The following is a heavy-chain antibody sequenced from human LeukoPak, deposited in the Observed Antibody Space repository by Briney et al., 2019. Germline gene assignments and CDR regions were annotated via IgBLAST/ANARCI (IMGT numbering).Heavy chain of an antibody. J-gene: IGHJ6*03. CDR3: ARHFLGPDYYYMDV. Sequence: GESLKISCKGSGYSFTTYWIGWVRQMAGKGLEWMGIIYPGDSDTRYSPSSQGQVTISADKSISTAYLQWSSLKAPDTAMYYCARHFLGPDYYYMDVWGKGTTVTVSS. V-gene: IGHV5-51*01. CDR2: IYPGDSDT. D-gene: IGHD3-3*01. CDR1: GYSFTTYW.